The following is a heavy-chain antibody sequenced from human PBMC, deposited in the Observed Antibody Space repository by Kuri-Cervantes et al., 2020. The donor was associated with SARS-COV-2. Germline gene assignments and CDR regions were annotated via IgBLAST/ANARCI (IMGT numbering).Heavy chain of an antibody. CDR3: ATTNDSILLGFDAFDI. CDR1: GYTFTSYG. Sequence: ASVKVSCKASGYTFTSYGISWVRQAPGQGLEWMGWISAYNGNTNYAQKLQGRVTMTTDTSTSTAYMELRSLRSDDTAVYYCATTNDSILLGFDAFDIWGQGTMVTVSS. CDR2: ISAYNGNT. D-gene: IGHD3-22*01. V-gene: IGHV1-18*01. J-gene: IGHJ3*02.